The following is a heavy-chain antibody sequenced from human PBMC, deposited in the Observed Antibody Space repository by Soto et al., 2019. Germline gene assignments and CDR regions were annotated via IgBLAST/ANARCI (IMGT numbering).Heavy chain of an antibody. Sequence: GGSLRLSCVASGFIFSNYWMDWVRQAPGKGLVWVSRISSDESTTNYADSVKGRFTISRDNAKNTVYLQMDSLRVEDTALYYCARARYCNGGSCFFDYWGQGTLVTVSS. CDR3: ARARYCNGGSCFFDY. J-gene: IGHJ4*02. V-gene: IGHV3-74*01. CDR1: GFIFSNYW. CDR2: ISSDESTT. D-gene: IGHD2-15*01.